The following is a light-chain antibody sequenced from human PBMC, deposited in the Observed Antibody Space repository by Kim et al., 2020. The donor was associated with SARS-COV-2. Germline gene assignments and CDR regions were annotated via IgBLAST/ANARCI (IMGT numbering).Light chain of an antibody. CDR1: QNILYSSNNKNY. V-gene: IGKV4-1*01. Sequence: DIVLTQSPDSLAVSMGERATINCKSSQNILYSSNNKNYLAWYQQKPGQSPKLLLYWASTRESGVPDRFRGSGSGTDFTLTIDNMQAEDVAVYYCQQYYSTLWTFGQGTKVDIK. CDR3: QQYYSTLWT. J-gene: IGKJ1*01. CDR2: WAS.